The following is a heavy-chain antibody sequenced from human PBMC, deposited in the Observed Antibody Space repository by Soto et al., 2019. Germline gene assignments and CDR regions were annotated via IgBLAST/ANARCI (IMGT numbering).Heavy chain of an antibody. CDR3: ARGPGALANLYY. V-gene: IGHV4-31*03. CDR2: IYYSGST. D-gene: IGHD4-17*01. Sequence: QVQLQESGPGLVKPSQTLSLTCTVSGGSISSGGYYWSWIRQHPGKGLEWIGYIYYSGSTYYNPSLQSRVTISVDPSKSQFPLKLSSVAAADSAVYYWARGPGALANLYYWGPGTLVTVAS. CDR1: GGSISSGGYY. J-gene: IGHJ4*02.